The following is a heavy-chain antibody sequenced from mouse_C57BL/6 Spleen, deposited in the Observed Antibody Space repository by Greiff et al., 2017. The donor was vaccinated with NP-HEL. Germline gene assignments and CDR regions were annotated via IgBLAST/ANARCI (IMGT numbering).Heavy chain of an antibody. J-gene: IGHJ4*01. CDR3: ARQNGVVYYYAMDY. CDR2: ISSGGSYT. V-gene: IGHV5-6*01. CDR1: GFTFSSYG. Sequence: EVMLVESGGDLVKPGGSLKLSCAASGFTFSSYGMSWVRQTPDKRLEWVATISSGGSYTYYPDSVKGRFTISRDNAKNTLYLQMSSLKSEDTAMYYCARQNGVVYYYAMDYWGQGTSVTVSS. D-gene: IGHD1-1*02.